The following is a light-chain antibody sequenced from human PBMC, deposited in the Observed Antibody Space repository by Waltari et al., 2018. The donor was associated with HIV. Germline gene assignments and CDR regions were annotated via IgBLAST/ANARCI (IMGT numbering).Light chain of an antibody. V-gene: IGLV1-47*01. CDR2: RNN. J-gene: IGLJ2*01. CDR1: HSTIGSNF. CDR3: AAWTDSRYVV. Sequence: QSVLTQPPSASGAPGQRVTISCSGSHSTIGSNFVSWYQQLPGTAPKLLIYRNNQRPSGVPDRFSGSKSGTSASLAISGLRSEDEADYYCAAWTDSRYVVFGGGTKLTVL.